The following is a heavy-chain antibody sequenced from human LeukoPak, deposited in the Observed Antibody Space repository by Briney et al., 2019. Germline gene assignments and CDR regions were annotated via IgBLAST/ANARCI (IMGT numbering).Heavy chain of an antibody. D-gene: IGHD3-10*01. V-gene: IGHV7-4-1*02. CDR3: ARSGGSGSHYARYYYYYMDV. CDR1: GYTFTNYA. J-gene: IGHJ6*03. Sequence: ASVKVSCKASGYTFTNYAMNWVRQAPGQGLEWMGWINTNTGNATYAQGFTGRFVFSLDTSVSTAYLQISSLKAEDTAVYYCARSGGSGSHYARYYYYYMDVWGKGTTVTVSS. CDR2: INTNTGNA.